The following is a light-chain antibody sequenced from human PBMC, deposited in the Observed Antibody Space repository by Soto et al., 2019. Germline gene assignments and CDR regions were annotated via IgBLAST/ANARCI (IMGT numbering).Light chain of an antibody. CDR1: SSNIAANP. V-gene: IGLV1-44*01. J-gene: IGLJ2*01. CDR2: TNN. Sequence: QSVLTQPPAXXXXXGQRVTISCSGSSSNIAANPVNWYQQLPGTAPKLLIYTNNQRPSGVPDRFSGSKSGTSASLAIIGLQSEDEADYYCATWDDSLDGLIFGGGTQLTVL. CDR3: ATWDDSLDGLI.